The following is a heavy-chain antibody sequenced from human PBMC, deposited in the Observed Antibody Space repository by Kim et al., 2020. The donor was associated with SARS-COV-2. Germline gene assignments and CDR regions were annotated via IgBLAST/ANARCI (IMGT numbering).Heavy chain of an antibody. CDR1: GYTFSSYT. CDR3: ARTAVLGPHAVGCPRYFDL. CDR2: ISYDGTNK. J-gene: IGHJ2*01. V-gene: IGHV3-30-3*01. D-gene: IGHD4-17*01. Sequence: GGSLRLSCAASGYTFSSYTMHWVRQAPGKGLEWVALISYDGTNKHYADSVKGRFTISRDNSKNTLYLQMNSLRAEDTAVYYCARTAVLGPHAVGCPRYFDLWGRGTLVTVSS.